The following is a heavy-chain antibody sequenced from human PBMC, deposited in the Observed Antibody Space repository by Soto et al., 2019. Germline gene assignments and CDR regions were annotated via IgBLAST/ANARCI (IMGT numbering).Heavy chain of an antibody. CDR3: ARASTVTTRGSRNNWFDP. V-gene: IGHV4-30-2*01. CDR1: GGSISSGGYS. CDR2: MYHSGST. D-gene: IGHD4-17*01. J-gene: IGHJ5*02. Sequence: SETLCLTCAVSGGSISSGGYSWSWIRQPPGKGLEWIGYMYHSGSTNYNPSLKSRVTISVDTSKNQFSLKLSSVTAADTAVYYCARASTVTTRGSRNNWFDPWGQGTLVTVSS.